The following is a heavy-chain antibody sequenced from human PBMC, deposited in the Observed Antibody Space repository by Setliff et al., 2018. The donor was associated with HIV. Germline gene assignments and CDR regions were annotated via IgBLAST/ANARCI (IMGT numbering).Heavy chain of an antibody. Sequence: GGSLRLSCAASGFTFSSYEMNWVRQAPGKGLEWVSYISSSGSTIYYADSVKGRFTISRDNAKNSLYLQMNSLRAEDTAVYYCASIELAAMVPVDYWGQGTLFTVSS. CDR2: ISSSGSTI. D-gene: IGHD5-18*01. CDR3: ASIELAAMVPVDY. CDR1: GFTFSSYE. V-gene: IGHV3-48*03. J-gene: IGHJ4*02.